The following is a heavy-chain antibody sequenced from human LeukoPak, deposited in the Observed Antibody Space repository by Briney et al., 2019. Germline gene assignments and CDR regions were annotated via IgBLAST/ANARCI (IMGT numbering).Heavy chain of an antibody. CDR3: ARDLLRGFAPWFDP. D-gene: IGHD3-10*01. V-gene: IGHV3-11*06. CDR1: GFNFRDYH. J-gene: IGHJ5*02. CDR2: IVGSSSYT. Sequence: GGSLRLSCAASGFNFRDYHMSWIRQAPGKGLEWVAYIVGSSSYTNYADSVKGRFTISRDNGENSLYLQMNSLRDEDTAVYYCARDLLRGFAPWFDPWGQGTLVTVSS.